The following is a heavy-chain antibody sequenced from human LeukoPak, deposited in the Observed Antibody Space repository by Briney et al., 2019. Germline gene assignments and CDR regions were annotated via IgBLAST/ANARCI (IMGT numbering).Heavy chain of an antibody. CDR3: ARVITMVRGGNYYGMDV. CDR2: ISTNTGNP. CDR1: GYTFTSYA. J-gene: IGHJ6*02. D-gene: IGHD3-10*01. V-gene: IGHV7-4-1*02. Sequence: ASVKVSCKASGYTFTSYAMNWVRQAPGQGLEWMGWISTNTGNPTYAQGFTGRFVFSLDTSVSTAYLQISSLKAEDTAVYYCARVITMVRGGNYYGMDVWGQGTTVTVSS.